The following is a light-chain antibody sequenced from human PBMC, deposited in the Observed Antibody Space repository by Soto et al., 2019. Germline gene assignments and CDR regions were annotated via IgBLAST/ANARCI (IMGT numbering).Light chain of an antibody. CDR2: TVS. V-gene: IGKV2-40*01. CDR3: YQYFSTPLT. J-gene: IGKJ4*01. CDR1: QSLLDSDDGDTF. Sequence: DIVMTQTPLSLPVTPGEPASISCRSSQSLLDSDDGDTFLDWYLQKPGQSPQLLIYTVSYRASGVPDRFSGSGSGTDFTLTISSLQAEDVAVYYCYQYFSTPLTFGGGTKVDIK.